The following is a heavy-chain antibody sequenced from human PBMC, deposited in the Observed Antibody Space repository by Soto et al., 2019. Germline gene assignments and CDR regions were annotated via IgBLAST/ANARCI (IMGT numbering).Heavy chain of an antibody. CDR1: GYTFTTYG. CDR2: ISAYSGKT. J-gene: IGHJ4*02. D-gene: IGHD3-16*01. V-gene: IGHV1-18*01. Sequence: QVQLMRSGGEVKKPGASVKVSCKTSGYTFTTYGISWVRQAPGQGLEWVGWISAYSGKTHYAQKFQGKVTMTTDTSTNTAYLELRSLRSDDTAVYYCARDPYLGDHQYWGQGTLVTVSS. CDR3: ARDPYLGDHQY.